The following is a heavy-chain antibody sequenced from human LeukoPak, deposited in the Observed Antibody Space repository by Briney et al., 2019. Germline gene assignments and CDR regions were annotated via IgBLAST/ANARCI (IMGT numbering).Heavy chain of an antibody. CDR2: IYPGDSDT. V-gene: IGHV5-51*01. Sequence: GESLKISCKGSGYSFTSYWIGWVRQMPGKGLEWMGIIYPGDSDTRYSPSFQGQVTISADRSISTAYLQWSSLKASDTAMYYCARVKYYYDSSGYYPFDYWGQGTLVTVSS. J-gene: IGHJ4*02. CDR3: ARVKYYYDSSGYYPFDY. CDR1: GYSFTSYW. D-gene: IGHD3-22*01.